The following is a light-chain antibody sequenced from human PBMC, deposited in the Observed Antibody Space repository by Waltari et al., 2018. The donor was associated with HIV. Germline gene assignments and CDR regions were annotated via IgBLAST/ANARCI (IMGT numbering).Light chain of an antibody. CDR2: ENN. V-gene: IGLV3-1*01. CDR3: QTWDTSTAV. Sequence: SYELTHPPSVSVSPGQTASITCSGDKLGNKYACWYQQRPGQFPVLVIYENNKRPSGIPARFSGSNSGNAATLTISGTQAMDEADYYCQTWDTSTAVFGGGTKLTVL. CDR1: KLGNKY. J-gene: IGLJ2*01.